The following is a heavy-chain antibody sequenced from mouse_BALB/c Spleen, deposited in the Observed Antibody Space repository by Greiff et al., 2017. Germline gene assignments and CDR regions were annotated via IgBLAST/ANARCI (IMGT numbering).Heavy chain of an antibody. CDR1: GYTFTSYW. CDR2: INPSTGYT. Sequence: VQLQQSGAELAKPGASVKMSCKASGYTFTSYWMHWVKQRPGQGLEWIGYINPSTGYTEYNQKFKDKATLTADKSSSTAYMQLSSLTSEDSAVYYCANDYDFDVWGAGTTVTVSS. J-gene: IGHJ1*01. D-gene: IGHD2-4*01. CDR3: ANDYDFDV. V-gene: IGHV1-7*01.